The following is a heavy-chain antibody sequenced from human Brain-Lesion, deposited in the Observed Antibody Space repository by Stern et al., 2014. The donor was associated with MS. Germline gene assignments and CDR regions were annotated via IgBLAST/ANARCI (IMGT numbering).Heavy chain of an antibody. J-gene: IGHJ6*02. CDR2: SNPNTGGT. CDR1: GYIFTGYY. CDR3: ARDQRGITIFGVVTDYYYLGMDV. D-gene: IGHD3-3*01. Sequence: VQLVQSGAEVKKPGASVKVSCKTSGYIFTGYYIHWVRQAPGQGLEWMAWSNPNTGGTNYAQKFQGRVTMSRDTSISTAYVELSSLTSDDTAVYYCARDQRGITIFGVVTDYYYLGMDVWGQGTTVTVSS. V-gene: IGHV1-2*02.